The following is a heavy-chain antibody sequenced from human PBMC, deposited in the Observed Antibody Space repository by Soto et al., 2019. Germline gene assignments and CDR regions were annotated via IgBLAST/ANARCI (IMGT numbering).Heavy chain of an antibody. V-gene: IGHV5-10-1*01. D-gene: IGHD3-10*01. CDR2: IDPSDSYI. J-gene: IGHJ4*02. CDR3: GRLLGGFGDTALDY. CDR1: GYSFTSHW. Sequence: EVQLVQSGPEVKKPGESLRISCKGSGYSFTSHWISWVRQMPGKDLEWMGRIDPSDSYINYSPSFQGHVTMSVDTSIGTAYLQWSRLKASDTATYYCGRLLGGFGDTALDYWGQGTLVTVSS.